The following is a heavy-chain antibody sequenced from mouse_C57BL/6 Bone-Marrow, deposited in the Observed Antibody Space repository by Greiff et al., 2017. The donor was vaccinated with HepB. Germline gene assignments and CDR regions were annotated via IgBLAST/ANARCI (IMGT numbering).Heavy chain of an antibody. D-gene: IGHD3-1*01. CDR3: ARDPDRGRFAY. CDR2: ISDGGSYT. Sequence: EVKVVESGGGLVKPGGSLKLSCAASGFTFSSYAMSWVRQTPEKRLEWVATISDGGSYTYYPDNVKGRFTISRDNAKNNLYLQMSHLKSEDTAMYYCARDPDRGRFAYWGQGTLVTVSA. CDR1: GFTFSSYA. V-gene: IGHV5-4*01. J-gene: IGHJ3*01.